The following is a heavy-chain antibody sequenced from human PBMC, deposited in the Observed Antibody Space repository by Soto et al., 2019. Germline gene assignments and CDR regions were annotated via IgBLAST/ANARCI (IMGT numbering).Heavy chain of an antibody. CDR1: GDSISSGAYY. D-gene: IGHD2-2*01. CDR2: IYYSGTT. Sequence: QVQLQESGPGLVKPSQTLSLTCTVSGDSISSGAYYWSWIRQHPGKGLEWIGYIYYSGTTNYNPSLKSRVTISVDTSKNQFSLTLTSVTAADTAVYYCARGGVAVPPAIPKEYFQHWGQGTLVTVSS. J-gene: IGHJ1*01. CDR3: ARGGVAVPPAIPKEYFQH. V-gene: IGHV4-31*03.